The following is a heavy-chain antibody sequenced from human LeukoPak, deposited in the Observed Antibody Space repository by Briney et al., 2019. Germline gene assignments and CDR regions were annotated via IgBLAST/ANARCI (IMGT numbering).Heavy chain of an antibody. D-gene: IGHD3-22*01. J-gene: IGHJ4*02. CDR3: AKDSRYYYDSSGYYDY. Sequence: QSGGSLRLSCAASGFTFSSYGMSWVRQAPGKGLEWVSAISGSGGSTCYADSVKGRFTISRDNSKNTLYLQMNSLRAEDTAVYYCAKDSRYYYDSSGYYDYWGQGTLVTVSS. V-gene: IGHV3-23*01. CDR2: ISGSGGST. CDR1: GFTFSSYG.